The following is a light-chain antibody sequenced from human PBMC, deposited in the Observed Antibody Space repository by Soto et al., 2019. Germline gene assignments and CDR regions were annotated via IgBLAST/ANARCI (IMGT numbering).Light chain of an antibody. CDR1: SSDVGGYNL. Sequence: QSALTRPASVSGSPGQSITISCTGTSSDVGGYNLVSWYQQHPGKAPKLMIYEGSQRPSGVSNRFSGSKSGNTASLTISGLQAEDEADYYCYSYAGRNLYVFXTGTKVTVL. CDR2: EGS. CDR3: YSYAGRNLYV. V-gene: IGLV2-23*01. J-gene: IGLJ1*01.